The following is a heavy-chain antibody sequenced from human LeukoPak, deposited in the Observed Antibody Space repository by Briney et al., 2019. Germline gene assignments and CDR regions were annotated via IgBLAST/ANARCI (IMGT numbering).Heavy chain of an antibody. CDR3: AKIPGYNWNYVDRFDP. Sequence: GGSLRLSCAASGFTFRSYAMSWVRQAPGKGLEWVSAISGSGGSTYYADSVKGRFTISRDNPKNTLYLQMNSLGAEDTAVYYCAKIPGYNWNYVDRFDPWGQGTLVTVSS. V-gene: IGHV3-23*01. D-gene: IGHD1-7*01. CDR1: GFTFRSYA. CDR2: ISGSGGST. J-gene: IGHJ5*02.